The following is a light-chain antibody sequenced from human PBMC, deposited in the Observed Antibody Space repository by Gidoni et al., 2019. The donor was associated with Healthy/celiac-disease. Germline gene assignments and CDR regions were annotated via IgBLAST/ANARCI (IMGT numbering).Light chain of an antibody. CDR2: DAS. V-gene: IGKV3-11*01. CDR3: QQRSNWPLFT. J-gene: IGKJ3*01. CDR1: QSVSSY. Sequence: EIVLTQSPATLSLSPGERATLSCRASQSVSSYLAWYQQKPGQDPRLLIYDASNRATGIPARFSGSGSGTDFTLTISSLEPEDFAVYYCQQRSNWPLFTFXPXTKVDIK.